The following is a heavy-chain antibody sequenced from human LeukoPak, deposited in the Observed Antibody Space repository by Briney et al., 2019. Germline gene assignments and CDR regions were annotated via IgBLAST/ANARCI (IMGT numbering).Heavy chain of an antibody. CDR1: GYTFTSYY. J-gene: IGHJ6*03. CDR3: ARDLHSDYYYYYYMDV. CDR2: INPSGGST. V-gene: IGHV1-46*01. D-gene: IGHD2-15*01. Sequence: GASVKVSCKASGYTFTSYYMHWVRQAPGQGLEWMGIINPSGGSTSYAQKLQGRVTMTTDTSTSTAYMELRSLRSDDTAVYYCARDLHSDYYYYYYMDVWGKGTTVTISS.